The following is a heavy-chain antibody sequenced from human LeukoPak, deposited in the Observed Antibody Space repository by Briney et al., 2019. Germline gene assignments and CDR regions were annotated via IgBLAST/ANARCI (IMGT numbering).Heavy chain of an antibody. CDR3: AKDLKITMVRGFDY. V-gene: IGHV3-23*01. J-gene: IGHJ4*02. CDR1: GFTFSSYA. D-gene: IGHD3-10*01. CDR2: ISGSGGST. Sequence: GGSLRLSCAASGFTFSSYAMSWARQAPGKGLEWVSAISGSGGSTYYADSVKGRFTISRDNSKNTLYLQMNSLRAEDTAVYYCAKDLKITMVRGFDYWGQGTLVTVSS.